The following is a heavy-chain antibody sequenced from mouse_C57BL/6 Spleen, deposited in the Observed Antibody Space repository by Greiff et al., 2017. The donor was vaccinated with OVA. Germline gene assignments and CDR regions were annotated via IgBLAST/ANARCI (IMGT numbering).Heavy chain of an antibody. CDR3: VRHVSSGTLDY. J-gene: IGHJ2*01. CDR1: GFSFNTYA. V-gene: IGHV10-1*01. D-gene: IGHD4-1*02. Sequence: EVMLVESGGGLVQPKGSLKLSCAASGFSFNTYAMNWVRQAPGKGLEWVARIRSKSNNYATYYADSVKDRFTISRDDSESMLYLQMNNLTTENTAMYYCVRHVSSGTLDYWGQGTTLTVSS. CDR2: IRSKSNNYAT.